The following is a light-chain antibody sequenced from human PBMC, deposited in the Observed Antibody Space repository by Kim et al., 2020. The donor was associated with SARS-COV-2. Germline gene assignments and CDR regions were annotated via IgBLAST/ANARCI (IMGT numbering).Light chain of an antibody. J-gene: IGLJ2*01. CDR1: SGHSTYI. Sequence: QPVLTQSSSASASLGSSVKLTCTLSSGHSTYIIAWHQQQPGKAPRYLMKLEGSGSYNKGSGVPDRFSGSSSGADRYLTITNLQSEDEADYYCETWHSNARVFGGGTKLTVL. CDR2: LEGSGSY. V-gene: IGLV4-60*03. CDR3: ETWHSNARV.